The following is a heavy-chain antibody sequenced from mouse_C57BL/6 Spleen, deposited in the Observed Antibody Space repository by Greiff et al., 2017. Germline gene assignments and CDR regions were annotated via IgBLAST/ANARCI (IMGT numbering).Heavy chain of an antibody. Sequence: VKLQESGPELVKPGASVKISCKASGYAFSSSWMNWVKQRPGKGLEWIGRIYPGDGDTTYNGKFKGKATLTADKSSSTAYMQLSSLTSEDSAVYFCAVYYDYDRGWGQGTTLTVSS. CDR2: IYPGDGDT. J-gene: IGHJ2*01. D-gene: IGHD2-4*01. CDR1: GYAFSSSW. V-gene: IGHV1-82*01. CDR3: AVYYDYDRG.